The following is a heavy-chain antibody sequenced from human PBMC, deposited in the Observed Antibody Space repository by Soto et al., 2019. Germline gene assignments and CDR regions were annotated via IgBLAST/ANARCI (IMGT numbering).Heavy chain of an antibody. CDR2: VYYSGAT. D-gene: IGHD2-21*01. J-gene: IGHJ3*02. CDR1: GGSLTDHY. Sequence: QVQLQESGPGLVKPSETLSLTCTVAGGSLTDHYWNWFRQSPGRGLQWIGYVYYSGATSYNPSLTSRVTMTVDTSKNQFSLKLRSVTAADTAVYFCARGNDWKSSTFYIWGQGTMVSLSS. CDR3: ARGNDWKSSTFYI. V-gene: IGHV4-59*11.